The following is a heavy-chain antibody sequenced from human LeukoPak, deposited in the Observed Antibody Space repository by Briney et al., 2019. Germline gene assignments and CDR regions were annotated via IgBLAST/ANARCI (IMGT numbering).Heavy chain of an antibody. V-gene: IGHV4-31*03. J-gene: IGHJ4*02. CDR1: GGSISSGGYY. D-gene: IGHD4-23*01. Sequence: SETLSLTCTVSGGSISSGGYYWSWIRQHPGKGLEWIGYIYYSGSTYYNPSLKSRVTISVDTSKNQFSLKLSSVTAADTAVYYCARAQTYMTTVVRYYFDYWGQGTLVNVSS. CDR3: ARAQTYMTTVVRYYFDY. CDR2: IYYSGST.